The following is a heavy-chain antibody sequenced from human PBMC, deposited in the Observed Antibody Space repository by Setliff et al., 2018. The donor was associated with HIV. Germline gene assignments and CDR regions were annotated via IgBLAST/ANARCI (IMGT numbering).Heavy chain of an antibody. V-gene: IGHV4-61*09. D-gene: IGHD6-19*01. CDR3: ARGSAVTGTLEY. CDR2: IFSTGST. Sequence: PSETLSLTCSVSGGSISSGTYYWSWIRQPAGKGLEWIGHIFSTGSTNYNPSLKSRFIMSADTSKNQFSLRLTALTAADTAMYYCARGSAVTGTLEYWGQGTLVTVSS. J-gene: IGHJ4*02. CDR1: GGSISSGTYY.